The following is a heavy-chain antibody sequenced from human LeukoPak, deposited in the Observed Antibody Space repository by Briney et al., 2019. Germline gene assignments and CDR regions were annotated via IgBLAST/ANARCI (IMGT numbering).Heavy chain of an antibody. Sequence: GGSLRLSCAASGFTLSDAWMSWVRQAPGKGLEWVGRIKRKSDGGTTDHAAPVKGRFTISRDDSKNTLYLEMNSLKIEDTAVYYCTPSKGFWGQGTLVTVSS. J-gene: IGHJ4*02. V-gene: IGHV3-15*01. CDR2: IKRKSDGGTT. CDR3: TPSKGF. CDR1: GFTLSDAW.